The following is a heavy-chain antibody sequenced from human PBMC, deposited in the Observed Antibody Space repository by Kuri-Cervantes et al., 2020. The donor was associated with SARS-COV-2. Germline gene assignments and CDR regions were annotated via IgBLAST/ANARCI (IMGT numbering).Heavy chain of an antibody. CDR3: AKDGLAAAGLHYYYYYGMDV. D-gene: IGHD6-13*01. CDR2: ISGSGGST. V-gene: IGHV3-23*01. J-gene: IGHJ6*02. CDR1: GFTFSSHA. Sequence: GGSLRLSCAASGFTFSSHAMSWVRQAPGKGLEWVSAISGSGGSTYYADSVKGRFTISRDNSKNTLYLQMNSLRAEDTAVYYCAKDGLAAAGLHYYYYYGMDVWGQGTTVTVSS.